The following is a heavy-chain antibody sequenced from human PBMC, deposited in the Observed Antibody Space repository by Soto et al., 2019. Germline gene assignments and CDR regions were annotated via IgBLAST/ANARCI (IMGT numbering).Heavy chain of an antibody. CDR1: GFTFSSYS. CDR2: ISSSSSTI. D-gene: IGHD2-15*01. Sequence: HPGGSLRLSCAASGFTFSSYSMNWVRQAPGKGLEWVSYISSSSSTIYYADSVKGRFTISRDNAKNSLYLQMNSLRDEDTAVYYCATTNPPIATYYYYYGMDVWGQGTTVTVSS. V-gene: IGHV3-48*02. J-gene: IGHJ6*02. CDR3: ATTNPPIATYYYYYGMDV.